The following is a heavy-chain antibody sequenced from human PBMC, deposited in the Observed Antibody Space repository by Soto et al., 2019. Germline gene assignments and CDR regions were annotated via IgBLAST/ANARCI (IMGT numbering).Heavy chain of an antibody. CDR1: WDSFSSNIAA. V-gene: IGHV6-1*01. CDR3: TAITSFRGMDV. Sequence: SQTLSLTCAISWDSFSSNIAAWNCIRQSPSRGLEWLGRTYYRSKWNNDYALSVKSRITINPDTPKNQFSLHLYSVTPEDTAVYYCTAITSFRGMDVWGQGTPVTVSS. D-gene: IGHD3-10*01. J-gene: IGHJ6*02. CDR2: TYYRSKWNN.